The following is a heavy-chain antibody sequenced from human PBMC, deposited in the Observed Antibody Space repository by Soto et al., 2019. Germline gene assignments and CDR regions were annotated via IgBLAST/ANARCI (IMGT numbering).Heavy chain of an antibody. D-gene: IGHD1-1*01. Sequence: SGGSLRLSCAAPRFTFTNYAMTWVRQAPGKGLEWVSTIRGGGITTYYADPVKGRFTISRDNSKNTLYLQMNSLRVEDTAVYYCARGGTGSIDWFDPWGQGTLVTVSS. CDR2: IRGGGITT. V-gene: IGHV3-23*01. J-gene: IGHJ5*02. CDR3: ARGGTGSIDWFDP. CDR1: RFTFTNYA.